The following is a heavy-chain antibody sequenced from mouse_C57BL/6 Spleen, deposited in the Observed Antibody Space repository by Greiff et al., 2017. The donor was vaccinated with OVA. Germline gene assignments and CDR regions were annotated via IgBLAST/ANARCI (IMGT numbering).Heavy chain of an antibody. CDR2: IYPRDGST. V-gene: IGHV1-85*01. D-gene: IGHD2-5*01. Sequence: VQLQQSGPELVKPGASVKLSCKASGYTFTSYDINWVKQRPGQGLEWIGWIYPRDGSTKYNEKFKGKATLTVDTSSSTAYMELHSLTSEDSAVYFCARYYSNYEWYFDVWGTGTTVTVSS. J-gene: IGHJ1*03. CDR1: GYTFTSYD. CDR3: ARYYSNYEWYFDV.